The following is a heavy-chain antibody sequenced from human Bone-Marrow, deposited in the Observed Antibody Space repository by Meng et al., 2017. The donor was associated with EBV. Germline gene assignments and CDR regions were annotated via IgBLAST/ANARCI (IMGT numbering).Heavy chain of an antibody. Sequence: QGQLVHVGSVVKKPGSSVQVSCKTSGGTFSSYAISWVRQALGQGLEWLGGLIPMFGAPNYAQKFQGRVTITADEYTSTHFMELSSLRSEDTAVYYCASESGRGYTPNYWGQGTLVTVSS. CDR2: LIPMFGAP. D-gene: IGHD3-10*01. V-gene: IGHV1-69*01. CDR1: GGTFSSYA. J-gene: IGHJ4*02. CDR3: ASESGRGYTPNY.